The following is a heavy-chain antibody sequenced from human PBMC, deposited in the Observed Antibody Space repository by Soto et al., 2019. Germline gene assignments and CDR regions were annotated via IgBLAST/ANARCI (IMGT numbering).Heavy chain of an antibody. Sequence: PGGSLRLSCSASGLTFSDSAMHWVRQAPGKGLEWVGRIRNKANNYATAYAASVKGRFTISRDDSKNTAHLQMNSLETEDTAVYYCTASAYDTFLHFWDQGSLVTVSS. CDR2: IRNKANNYAT. D-gene: IGHD5-12*01. J-gene: IGHJ4*02. V-gene: IGHV3-73*01. CDR3: TASAYDTFLHF. CDR1: GLTFSDSA.